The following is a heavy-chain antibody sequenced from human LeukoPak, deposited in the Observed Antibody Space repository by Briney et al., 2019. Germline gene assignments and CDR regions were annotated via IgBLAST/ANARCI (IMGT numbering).Heavy chain of an antibody. CDR2: IYYSGST. D-gene: IGHD4-11*01. V-gene: IGHV4-59*06. CDR1: GGSISSYY. Sequence: SETLSLTCTVSGGSISSYYWSWIRQPAGKGLEWIGYIYYSGSTYYNPSLKSRVTISVDTSKNQFSLKLSSVTAADTAVYYRAREEGGLDSNYGTMDVWGQGTTVTVSS. CDR3: AREEGGLDSNYGTMDV. J-gene: IGHJ6*02.